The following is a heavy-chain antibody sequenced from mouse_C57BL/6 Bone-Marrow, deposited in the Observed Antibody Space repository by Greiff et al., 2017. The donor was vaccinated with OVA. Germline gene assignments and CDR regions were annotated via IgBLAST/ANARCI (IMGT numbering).Heavy chain of an antibody. D-gene: IGHD2-4*01. V-gene: IGHV1-81*01. Sequence: QVQLQQSGAELARPGASVKLSCKASGYTFTSYGISWVKQRTGQGLEWIGEIDPRSGNTYYNEKFKGKATLTADKSSSTAYMELSSLTSEDSAVYFCARSYDYGGGWCDYWGQGTMVTVSA. J-gene: IGHJ3*01. CDR3: ARSYDYGGGWCDY. CDR2: IDPRSGNT. CDR1: GYTFTSYG.